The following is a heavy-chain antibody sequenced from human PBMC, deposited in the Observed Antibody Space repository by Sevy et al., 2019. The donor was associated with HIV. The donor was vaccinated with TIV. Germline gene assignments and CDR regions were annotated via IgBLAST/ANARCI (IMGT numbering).Heavy chain of an antibody. J-gene: IGHJ4*02. CDR1: GGSISISSYY. V-gene: IGHV4-39*01. Sequence: SETLSLTCTVSGGSISISSYYWGWIRQPSGKGLEWIGSFYYSESTYYNPSLKSRVTISVDTSKNQFSLKLSSVTAADTVFYYFARAFRAVAGSYYFDYWGQGTLVTVSS. D-gene: IGHD6-19*01. CDR3: ARAFRAVAGSYYFDY. CDR2: FYYSEST.